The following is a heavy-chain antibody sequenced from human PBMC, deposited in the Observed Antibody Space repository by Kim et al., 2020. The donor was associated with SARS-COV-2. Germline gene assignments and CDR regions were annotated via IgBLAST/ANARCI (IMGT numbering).Heavy chain of an antibody. Sequence: ASVKVSCKASGYTFTSYHMHWVRQAPGQGLEWMGIINPSGGSTSYAQKFQGRVTMTRDTSTSTVYMELSSLRSEDTAVYYCATRIAVAGQITMGFDPWGQGTLVTVSS. V-gene: IGHV1-46*01. CDR2: INPSGGST. D-gene: IGHD6-19*01. CDR1: GYTFTSYH. CDR3: ATRIAVAGQITMGFDP. J-gene: IGHJ5*02.